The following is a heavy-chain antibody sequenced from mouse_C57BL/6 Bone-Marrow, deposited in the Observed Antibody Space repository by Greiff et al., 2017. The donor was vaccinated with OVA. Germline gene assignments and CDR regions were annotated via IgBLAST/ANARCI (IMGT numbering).Heavy chain of an antibody. V-gene: IGHV1-18*01. Sequence: VQLQQSGPELVKPGASVKIPCKASGYTFTDYNMDWVKQSHGKSLEWIGDINPNNGGTIYNQKFKGKATLTVDKSSSTAYMELRSLTSEDTAVYYCARWRGGVVHYYAMDYWGQGTSVTVSS. CDR2: INPNNGGT. CDR3: ARWRGGVVHYYAMDY. J-gene: IGHJ4*01. CDR1: GYTFTDYN.